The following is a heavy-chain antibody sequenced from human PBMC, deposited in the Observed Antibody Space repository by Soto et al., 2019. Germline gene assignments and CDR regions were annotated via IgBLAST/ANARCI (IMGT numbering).Heavy chain of an antibody. J-gene: IGHJ6*03. V-gene: IGHV1-69*02. CDR2: IIPILGIA. CDR3: ARARGGSSHSSWYRPNYYYYYMDV. CDR1: GGTFSSYT. D-gene: IGHD6-13*01. Sequence: QVQLVQSGAEVKKPVSSVKVSCKASGGTFSSYTISWVRQAPGQGLEWMGRIIPILGIANYAQKFQGRVTITADKSTSTAYMELSSLRSEDTAVYYCARARGGSSHSSWYRPNYYYYYMDVWGKGTTVTVSS.